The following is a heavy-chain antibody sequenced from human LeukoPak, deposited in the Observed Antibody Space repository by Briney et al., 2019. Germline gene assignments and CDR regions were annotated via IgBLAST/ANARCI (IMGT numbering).Heavy chain of an antibody. D-gene: IGHD3-16*01. Sequence: ASVKVSCKASGYTFTSYGISWVRQAPGQGLEWMGWISAYNGNTNYAQKFQGRVTMTRDTSISTAYMELSRLGSDDTAVYYCARVLGMRAKIDYWGQGTLVTVSS. CDR2: ISAYNGNT. CDR1: GYTFTSYG. V-gene: IGHV1-18*01. CDR3: ARVLGMRAKIDY. J-gene: IGHJ4*02.